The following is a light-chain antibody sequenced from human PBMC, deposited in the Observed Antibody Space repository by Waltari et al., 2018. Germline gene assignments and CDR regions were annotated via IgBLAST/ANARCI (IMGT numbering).Light chain of an antibody. CDR3: QQRSNWPPYT. J-gene: IGKJ2*01. CDR1: QSVSRY. CDR2: DAS. Sequence: ELVLTQSPATLSLSPGERATLSRRASQSVSRYLAWYQQKPGKAPRLLIYDASNRATGIPARFSGSGSGTDFTLTISSLEPEDFAVYYCQQRSNWPPYTFGQGTKLEIK. V-gene: IGKV3-11*01.